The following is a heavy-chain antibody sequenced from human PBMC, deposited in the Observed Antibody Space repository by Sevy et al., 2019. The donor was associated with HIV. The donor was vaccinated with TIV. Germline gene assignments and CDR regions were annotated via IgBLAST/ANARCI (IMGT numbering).Heavy chain of an antibody. D-gene: IGHD3-10*02. CDR3: AQEKEMSMYYFHS. CDR2: ISGSGSYT. J-gene: IGHJ4*02. V-gene: IGHV3-23*01. Sequence: GGSLRLSCAASGFTFNNYAMNWVRQAPGKGLEWVSVISGSGSYTYYADSVKGRFTISRDTSKNTPYLQMNSLRAEDTTGYYCAQEKEMSMYYFHSWGQGTLVTVSS. CDR1: GFTFNNYA.